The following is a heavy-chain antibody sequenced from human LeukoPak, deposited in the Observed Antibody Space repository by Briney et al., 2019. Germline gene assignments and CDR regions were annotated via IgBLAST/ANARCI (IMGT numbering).Heavy chain of an antibody. Sequence: GGSLRLSCAASGFTFSSARMHWVRQTPGKGLVWVSRINSDGSSTNYADSVKGRFTISRDNAKNMVNLQMNSLRAEDTAIYYCTRDYSYAMAVWGQGTTVTVSS. CDR2: INSDGSST. J-gene: IGHJ6*02. D-gene: IGHD2-21*01. CDR1: GFTFSSAR. V-gene: IGHV3-74*01. CDR3: TRDYSYAMAV.